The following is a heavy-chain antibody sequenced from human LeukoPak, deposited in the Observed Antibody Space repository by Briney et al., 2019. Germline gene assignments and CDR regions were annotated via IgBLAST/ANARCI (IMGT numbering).Heavy chain of an antibody. CDR1: GFTFGDYA. J-gene: IGHJ4*02. D-gene: IGHD3-22*01. Sequence: PGRSLRLSCRASGFTFGDYAMSWVRRAPGRGLEWVGFIRSKAYGGTTDYAASVKGRFTISRDDSKSIAYLQMNSLKTEDTAVYYCTSYYYDSSGYYPDYWGQGTLVTVSS. CDR3: TSYYYDSSGYYPDY. V-gene: IGHV3-49*04. CDR2: IRSKAYGGTT.